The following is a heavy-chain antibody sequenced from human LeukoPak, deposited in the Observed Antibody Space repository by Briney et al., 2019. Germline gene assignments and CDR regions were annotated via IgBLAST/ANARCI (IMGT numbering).Heavy chain of an antibody. CDR3: ARGLRTHMVAAHDAFDI. V-gene: IGHV4-4*07. Sequence: SETLSLTCTVSGGSISSYYWSWIRQPAGKGLEWNGRIYTSGSTNYNPSLKSRVTMSVDTSKNQFSLKLSSVTAADTAVYYCARGLRTHMVAAHDAFDIWGQGTMVTVSS. CDR2: IYTSGST. D-gene: IGHD2-15*01. CDR1: GGSISSYY. J-gene: IGHJ3*02.